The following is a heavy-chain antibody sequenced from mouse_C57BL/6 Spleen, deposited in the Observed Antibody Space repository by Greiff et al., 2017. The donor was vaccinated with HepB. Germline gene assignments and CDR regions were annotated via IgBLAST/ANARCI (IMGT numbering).Heavy chain of an antibody. J-gene: IGHJ3*01. D-gene: IGHD2-3*01. CDR1: GYSFTGYY. V-gene: IGHV1-42*01. CDR2: INPSTGGT. Sequence: EVKLMESGPELVKPGASVKISCKASGYSFTGYYMNWVKQSPEKSLEWIGEINPSTGGTTYNQKFKAKATLTVDKSSSTAYMQFKSLTSEDSAVYYCARYDGYPRNWGQGTLVTVSA. CDR3: ARYDGYPRN.